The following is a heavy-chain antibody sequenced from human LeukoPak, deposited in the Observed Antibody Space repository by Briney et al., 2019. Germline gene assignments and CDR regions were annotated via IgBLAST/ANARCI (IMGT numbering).Heavy chain of an antibody. CDR3: VRSGRYDILTHPMGPFHY. CDR1: GFTFDDYG. D-gene: IGHD3-9*01. J-gene: IGHJ4*02. V-gene: IGHV3-20*04. CDR2: MNWNGDRT. Sequence: PGGSLRLSCAASGFTFDDYGMTWVRQAPGKGRGWVSGMNWNGDRTVYADSVKGRFIISRDNAKNFLYLQMNSLTAEDTALYYCVRSGRYDILTHPMGPFHYWGQGSLVIVSS.